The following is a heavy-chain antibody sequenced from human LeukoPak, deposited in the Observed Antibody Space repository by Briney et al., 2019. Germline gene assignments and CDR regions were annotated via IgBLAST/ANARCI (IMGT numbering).Heavy chain of an antibody. CDR2: IYPGDSDT. J-gene: IGHJ4*02. CDR3: ARGGMGTAMVY. D-gene: IGHD5-18*01. Sequence: GLSLKISCNGSGYSFPSYWIRWARPMPGKGPEWMGIIYPGDSDTRYSTSFQRPVTISPDKSISTTYLPWSSLTASPPPMYQCARGGMGTAMVYWGQGTLVTVSS. V-gene: IGHV5-51*03. CDR1: GYSFPSYW.